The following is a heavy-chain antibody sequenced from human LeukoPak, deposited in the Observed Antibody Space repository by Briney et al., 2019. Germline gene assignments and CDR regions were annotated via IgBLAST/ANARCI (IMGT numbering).Heavy chain of an antibody. J-gene: IGHJ4*02. CDR2: INHSGST. D-gene: IGHD6-13*01. CDR3: ARQIASAGTAGFDF. Sequence: SETLSLTCAVYVGSFSGYYWSWIRQPPGKGLEWIGEINHSGSTNYNSSLKSRVTISVDTSKNQFSLKLSSVTAADTAVYYCARQIASAGTAGFDFWGQGALVTVSS. CDR1: VGSFSGYY. V-gene: IGHV4-34*01.